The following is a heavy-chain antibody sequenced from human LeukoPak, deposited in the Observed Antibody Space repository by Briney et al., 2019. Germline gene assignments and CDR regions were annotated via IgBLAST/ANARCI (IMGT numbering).Heavy chain of an antibody. J-gene: IGHJ5*01. Sequence: SETLSLTCTVSGGSISTYSWTWIRQTPGKGLEWLGHVYSTGTTTYNPSLKSRVTLSIDTSKSHFSLNLSSVTTADSAVYFCARRMAAAGDTWFDYWGQGTLVTVSS. CDR1: GGSISTYS. CDR3: ARRMAAAGDTWFDY. D-gene: IGHD6-25*01. V-gene: IGHV4-59*01. CDR2: VYSTGTT.